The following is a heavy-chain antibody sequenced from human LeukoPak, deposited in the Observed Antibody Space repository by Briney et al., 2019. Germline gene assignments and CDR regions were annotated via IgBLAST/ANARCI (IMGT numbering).Heavy chain of an antibody. D-gene: IGHD1-26*01. CDR3: AKEGLIVGAPRNYFDY. CDR2: ITADDGDT. Sequence: GASVKVSCKASGYTFTDYAIHWVRQAPGQRLEWMGWITADDGDTKYSEDLQGRVTITSDTSASTAYMELSSLTSEDMAVYYCAKEGLIVGAPRNYFDYWGQGTLVTVSS. CDR1: GYTFTDYA. J-gene: IGHJ4*02. V-gene: IGHV1-3*03.